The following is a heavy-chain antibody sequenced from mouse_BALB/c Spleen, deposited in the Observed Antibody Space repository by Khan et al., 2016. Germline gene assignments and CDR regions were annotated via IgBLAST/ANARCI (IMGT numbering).Heavy chain of an antibody. J-gene: IGHJ4*01. V-gene: IGHV14-3*02. D-gene: IGHD2-1*01. CDR1: GFNIKDTY. CDR2: IDPANGNT. CDR3: ARSNYGNYEEGYTMDY. Sequence: VRLQQSGAELVKPGASVKLSCTASGFNIKDTYMHWVKQRLEQGLEWLGRIDPANGNTKYDPKFQGKATITADTSSNTAYLQLSSLTSEDTAVDCCARSNYGNYEEGYTMDYWGQGTSVTVSS.